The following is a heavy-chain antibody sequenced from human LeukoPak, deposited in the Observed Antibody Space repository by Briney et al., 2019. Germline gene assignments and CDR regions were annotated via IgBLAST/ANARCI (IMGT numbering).Heavy chain of an antibody. CDR3: ARHRRLGTAMIPRGYSYGSFDY. D-gene: IGHD5-18*01. CDR2: IYHSGST. V-gene: IGHV4-30-2*01. Sequence: SETLSLTCAVSGGSISSGGYSWSWIRQPPGKGLEWIGYIYHSGSTYYNPSLKSRVTISVDTSKNQFSLKLSSVTAADTAVYYCARHRRLGTAMIPRGYSYGSFDYWGQGTLVTVSS. J-gene: IGHJ4*02. CDR1: GGSISSGGYS.